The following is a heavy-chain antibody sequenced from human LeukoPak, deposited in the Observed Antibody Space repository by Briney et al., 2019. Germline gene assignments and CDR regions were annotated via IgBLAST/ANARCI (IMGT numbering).Heavy chain of an antibody. V-gene: IGHV1-2*02. CDR1: GYTFTGYY. Sequence: ASVEVSCKASGYTFTGYYMHWVRQAPGQGLEWMGWINPNSGGTNYAQKFQGRVTMTRDTSISTAYMELSRLRSDDTAVYYCASNQYSSGWYDWYYYYYYMDVWGKGTTVTVSS. D-gene: IGHD6-19*01. CDR3: ASNQYSSGWYDWYYYYYYMDV. CDR2: INPNSGGT. J-gene: IGHJ6*03.